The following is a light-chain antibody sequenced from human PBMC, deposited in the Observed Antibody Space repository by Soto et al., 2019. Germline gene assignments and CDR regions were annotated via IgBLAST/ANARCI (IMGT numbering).Light chain of an antibody. CDR3: QQYGAA. Sequence: EIVLTQSPGTLSLSPGERATLSCRASQSVSSSYLAWYQQKPGQAPRLLIYGASSRATGIPDRFSGRGSGTDFTLTISRLEPEDFAVYYCQQYGAAFGGGTKVEIK. V-gene: IGKV3-20*01. CDR2: GAS. CDR1: QSVSSSY. J-gene: IGKJ4*01.